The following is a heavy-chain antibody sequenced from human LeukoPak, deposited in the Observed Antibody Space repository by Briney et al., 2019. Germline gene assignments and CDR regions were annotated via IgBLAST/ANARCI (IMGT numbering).Heavy chain of an antibody. Sequence: SETLSLTCAVYGGSFSGYYWSWIRQPPGKGLEWIGEINHSGSTNYNPSLKSRVTISVDTSKNQFSLKLSSVTAADTAVYYCARDTGYGDYVYYFDYWGQGTLVTVSS. CDR3: ARDTGYGDYVYYFDY. J-gene: IGHJ4*02. D-gene: IGHD4-17*01. CDR1: GGSFSGYY. V-gene: IGHV4-34*01. CDR2: INHSGST.